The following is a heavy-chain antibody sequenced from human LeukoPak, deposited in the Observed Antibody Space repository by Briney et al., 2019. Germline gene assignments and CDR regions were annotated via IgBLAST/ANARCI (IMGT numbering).Heavy chain of an antibody. V-gene: IGHV3-23*01. Sequence: GGSLRLSCAASGFTFSSYAMSWVRQAPGKGLEWVSAISGSGGSTYYADSVKGRFTISRDNAKNSLYLQMNSLRAEDTAVYYCARDQVGGTSGYDYWGQGTLVTVSS. CDR1: GFTFSSYA. CDR3: ARDQVGGTSGYDY. J-gene: IGHJ4*02. D-gene: IGHD1-26*01. CDR2: ISGSGGST.